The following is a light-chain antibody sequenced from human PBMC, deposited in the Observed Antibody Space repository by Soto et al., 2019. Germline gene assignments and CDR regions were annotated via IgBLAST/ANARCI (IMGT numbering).Light chain of an antibody. Sequence: EILLTQSPATLSLSPGERAPLSCWASQSVSSYLAWYQHKPGQAPRLLIYDASNRATGIPARFSGSGSGTDFTLTISSLEPEDFAVYYCQQYGSSPRTFGQGTKVDIK. V-gene: IGKV3-11*01. CDR1: QSVSSY. CDR2: DAS. CDR3: QQYGSSPRT. J-gene: IGKJ1*01.